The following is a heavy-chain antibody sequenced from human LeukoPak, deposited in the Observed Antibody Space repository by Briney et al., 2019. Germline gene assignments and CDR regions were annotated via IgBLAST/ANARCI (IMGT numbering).Heavy chain of an antibody. CDR1: GFTFSGFW. CDR3: ARDRYVTY. Sequence: GGSLRLSCAASGFTFSGFWMSWVRQAPGKGLEWVANIKEDGSEKYYVDSVKGRFTISRDNARNSLYLQMNSLRAEDTAVYYCARDRYVTYWGQGTLVTVSS. J-gene: IGHJ4*02. D-gene: IGHD3-16*02. V-gene: IGHV3-7*01. CDR2: IKEDGSEK.